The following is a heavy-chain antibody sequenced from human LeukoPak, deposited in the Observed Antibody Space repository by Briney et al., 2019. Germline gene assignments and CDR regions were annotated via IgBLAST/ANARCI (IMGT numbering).Heavy chain of an antibody. D-gene: IGHD3-22*01. J-gene: IGHJ5*02. CDR1: GYSIDSGYY. CDR3: GYYDSSGRLSS. CDR2: IYHTGST. Sequence: SETLSLTCTVSGYSIDSGYYWGWIRQPPGKGLEWVGSIYHTGSTYYNPSLESRLTISLDTTKNNFSMSLHSSPAYTTPLYFCGYYDSSGRLSSWGQGTLVAVSS. V-gene: IGHV4-38-2*02.